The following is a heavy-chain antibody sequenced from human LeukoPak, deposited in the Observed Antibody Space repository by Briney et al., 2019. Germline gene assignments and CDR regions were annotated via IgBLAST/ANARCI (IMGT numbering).Heavy chain of an antibody. CDR1: GYSFNSGYY. V-gene: IGHV4-38-2*02. D-gene: IGHD1-26*01. CDR3: AKQRGATPYYFDY. J-gene: IGHJ4*02. Sequence: SETLPLTCTVSGYSFNSGYYWGWIRQAPGKGLEWIGNIHHSGSTYYNPSLKSRVTISVDSSKNEFSLKLNPVTAADTAVYYCAKQRGATPYYFDYWGQGTLVTVSS. CDR2: IHHSGST.